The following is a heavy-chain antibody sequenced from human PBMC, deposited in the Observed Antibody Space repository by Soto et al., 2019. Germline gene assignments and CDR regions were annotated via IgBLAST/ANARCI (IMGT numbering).Heavy chain of an antibody. CDR1: GFTFSSYA. CDR3: AKEGIVVVPVPDRAQH. CDR2: ISGSGGST. D-gene: IGHD2-2*01. J-gene: IGHJ1*01. Sequence: PGGSLRLSCAASGFTFSSYAMSWVRQAPGKGLEWVSAISGSGGSTYYADSVKGRFTISRDNSKNTLYLQMNSLRAEDTAVYYCAKEGIVVVPVPDRAQHWGQGTLVTVSS. V-gene: IGHV3-23*01.